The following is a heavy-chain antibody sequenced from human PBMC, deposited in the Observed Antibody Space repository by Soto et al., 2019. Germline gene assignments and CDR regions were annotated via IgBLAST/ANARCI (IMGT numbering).Heavy chain of an antibody. CDR3: ASGIQLWLRRINNGYSG. CDR1: GGTFSTYA. CDR2: IIPMFGTA. J-gene: IGHJ4*02. V-gene: IGHV1-69*13. Sequence: SVKVSCKASGGTFSTYAISWVRQAPGQGLEWMGGIIPMFGTANYAQRFQDRVTITADESTNTVYMELSSLRSEDTAVYFCASGIQLWLRRINNGYSGWXQGTLVTVSS. D-gene: IGHD5-18*01.